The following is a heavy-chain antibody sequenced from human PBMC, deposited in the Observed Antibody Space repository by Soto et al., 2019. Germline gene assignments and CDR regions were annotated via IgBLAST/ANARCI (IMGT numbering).Heavy chain of an antibody. D-gene: IGHD3-3*01. CDR1: GYTFTGYY. CDR2: INPNSGGT. Sequence: ASVKVSCKASGYTFTGYYMHWARQAPGQGLEWMGWINPNSGGTNYAQKFQGWVTMTRDTSISTAYMELSGLRSDDTAVYYCARANYDFWSGYYGGQAYYYYYGMDVWGQGTTVTVSS. CDR3: ARANYDFWSGYYGGQAYYYYYGMDV. V-gene: IGHV1-2*04. J-gene: IGHJ6*02.